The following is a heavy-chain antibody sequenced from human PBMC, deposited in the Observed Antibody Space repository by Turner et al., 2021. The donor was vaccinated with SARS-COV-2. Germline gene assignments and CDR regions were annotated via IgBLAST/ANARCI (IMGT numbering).Heavy chain of an antibody. CDR2: ISYDGSNK. Sequence: QVQLVESGGGVVQPGRSLRLSCAASGFTFSSYGMHWVRQAPGKGLEWVAVISYDGSNKYYADSVKGRFTISRDNSKNTLYLQMNILRAEDTAVYYCAREDYYDSSGSLDYWGQGTLVTVSS. CDR3: AREDYYDSSGSLDY. V-gene: IGHV3-30*03. D-gene: IGHD3-22*01. CDR1: GFTFSSYG. J-gene: IGHJ4*02.